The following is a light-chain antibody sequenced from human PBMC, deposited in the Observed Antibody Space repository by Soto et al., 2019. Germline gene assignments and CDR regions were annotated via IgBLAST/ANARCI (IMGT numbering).Light chain of an antibody. CDR1: KLGDKY. CDR2: QDT. V-gene: IGLV3-1*01. Sequence: SYELTQPPSVSVSPGQTASITCSGDKLGDKYACWYQQKPGQSPVLVIYQDTKRPSGIPERFSGSNSGNTATLTISGTQAIDEADYYCQAWDSSATYVFGPGTKLTVL. CDR3: QAWDSSATYV. J-gene: IGLJ1*01.